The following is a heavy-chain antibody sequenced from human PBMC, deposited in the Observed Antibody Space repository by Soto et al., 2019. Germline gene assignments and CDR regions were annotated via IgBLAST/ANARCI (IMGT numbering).Heavy chain of an antibody. Sequence: QVQLQESGPGLVRPSGTLSLTCAVSGDSINSNYCWTWVRQPPGKGLEWIAEIYYSGGTSYNPSPKSRFTISRDKSKNRFPLTLTSVTAADTAMYYCARDTGWGLGYWGQGTLVTVSS. D-gene: IGHD6-19*01. CDR3: ARDTGWGLGY. J-gene: IGHJ4*02. CDR1: GDSINSNYC. CDR2: IYYSGGT. V-gene: IGHV4-4*02.